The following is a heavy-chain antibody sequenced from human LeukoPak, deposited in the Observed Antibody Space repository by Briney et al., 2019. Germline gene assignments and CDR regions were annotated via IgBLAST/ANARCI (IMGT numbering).Heavy chain of an antibody. CDR2: IYYSGST. D-gene: IGHD3-10*01. Sequence: SSETLSLTCTVSGGSISSGDYYWSWIRQHPGKGLEWIGYIYYSGSTYYNPSLKSRVTISVDTSKNQFPLKLSSVTAADTAVYYCASNGSGSHNPFDYWGQGTLVTVSS. CDR1: GGSISSGDYY. V-gene: IGHV4-31*03. J-gene: IGHJ4*02. CDR3: ASNGSGSHNPFDY.